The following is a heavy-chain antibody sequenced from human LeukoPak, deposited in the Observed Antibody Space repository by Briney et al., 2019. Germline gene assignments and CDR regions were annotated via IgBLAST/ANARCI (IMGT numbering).Heavy chain of an antibody. J-gene: IGHJ6*02. D-gene: IGHD6-13*01. CDR2: MNPNSGDT. CDR1: GYTFTSYD. V-gene: IGHV1-8*01. CDR3: ARGGEQQLVLLMDV. Sequence: ASVKVSCKASGYTFTSYDINWVRQATGQGLEWMGWMNPNSGDTGYAQKFQGRVTMTRNTSISTAYMELSSLRSEDTAVYYCARGGEQQLVLLMDVWGQGTTVTVSS.